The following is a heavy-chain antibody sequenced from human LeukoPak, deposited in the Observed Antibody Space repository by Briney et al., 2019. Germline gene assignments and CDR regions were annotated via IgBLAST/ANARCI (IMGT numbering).Heavy chain of an antibody. J-gene: IGHJ4*02. CDR2: IYYSGST. D-gene: IGHD3-16*02. CDR3: ARDRFYDYVWGSYRFFDY. CDR1: GGSISSGGYY. Sequence: PQTLSLTCTVSGGSISSGGYYWSWIRQHPGKGLEWIGYIYYSGSTYYNPSLKSRVTISVDTSKNQFSLKLSSVTAADTAVYYCARDRFYDYVWGSYRFFDYWGQGSLVTVSS. V-gene: IGHV4-31*03.